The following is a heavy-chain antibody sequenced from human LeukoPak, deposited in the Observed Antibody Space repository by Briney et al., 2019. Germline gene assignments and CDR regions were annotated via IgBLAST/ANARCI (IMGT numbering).Heavy chain of an antibody. CDR1: GYTFTGYY. CDR2: INPNSGGT. V-gene: IGHV1-2*02. Sequence: ASVKVSCKASGYTFTGYYMHWVRQAPGQGLEWMGWINPNSGGTNYAQKFQGRATMTRDTSISTAYMELSRLRSDDTAVYYCARDPFAIVVVVAAAYYFDYWGQGTLVTVSS. CDR3: ARDPFAIVVVVAAAYYFDY. J-gene: IGHJ4*02. D-gene: IGHD2-15*01.